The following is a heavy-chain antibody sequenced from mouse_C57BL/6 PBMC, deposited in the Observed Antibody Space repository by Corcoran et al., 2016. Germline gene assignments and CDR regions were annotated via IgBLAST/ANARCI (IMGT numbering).Heavy chain of an antibody. Sequence: QIQLVQSGPELKKPGETVKNSCKASGYTFTTYGMSWVKQAPGKGLKWMGWINTYSGVPTYADDFKGRFAFSLETSASTAYLQINNLKNEDTATYFCARFGWDNYFDYWGQGTTLTVSS. V-gene: IGHV9-3*01. J-gene: IGHJ2*01. CDR2: INTYSGVP. D-gene: IGHD4-1*01. CDR3: ARFGWDNYFDY. CDR1: GYTFTTYG.